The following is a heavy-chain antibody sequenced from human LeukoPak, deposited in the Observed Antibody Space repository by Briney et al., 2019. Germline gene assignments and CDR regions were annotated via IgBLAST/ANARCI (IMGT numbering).Heavy chain of an antibody. D-gene: IGHD6-19*01. CDR3: AKDPGQWLANDSFDI. J-gene: IGHJ3*02. CDR2: ISGSGGST. CDR1: GFTLSSYA. V-gene: IGHV3-23*01. Sequence: GGSLRLSCAASGFTLSSYAMSWVREAPGKGLEWVSAISGSGGSTYYADSVKGRFTISRDNSKNTLYLQMNSLRAEDTAVYYCAKDPGQWLANDSFDIWGQGTMVTVSS.